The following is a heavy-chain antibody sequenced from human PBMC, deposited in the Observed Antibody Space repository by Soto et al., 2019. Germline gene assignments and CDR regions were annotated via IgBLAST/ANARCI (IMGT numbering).Heavy chain of an antibody. J-gene: IGHJ6*02. CDR3: SSASDTAMARGGYYYYGVDV. CDR1: GGTFSSYA. Sequence: SVKVSCKASGGTFSSYAISWVRRAPGEGHEWMGGIIPIFGTANYAQKFQGRVTITADESTTTVYMELNSLRSEDTVDYYCSSASDTAMARGGYYYYGVDVWGQGTTVTVSS. V-gene: IGHV1-69*13. D-gene: IGHD5-18*01. CDR2: IIPIFGTA.